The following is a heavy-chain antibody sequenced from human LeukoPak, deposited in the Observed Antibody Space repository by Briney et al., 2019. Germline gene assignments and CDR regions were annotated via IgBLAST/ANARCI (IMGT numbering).Heavy chain of an antibody. D-gene: IGHD3-22*01. J-gene: IGHJ4*02. CDR2: INANGGST. CDR3: YYYYDSSGANPRDY. CDR1: GFTFRNYA. V-gene: IGHV3-23*01. Sequence: PGGSLRLSCAASGFTFRNYAMNWVRQAPGKGLEWVSGINANGGSTYYADSVKGRFTISRDNSKNTLYLQMNSLRVEDTAVYYCYYYYDSSGANPRDYWGQGTLVTVSS.